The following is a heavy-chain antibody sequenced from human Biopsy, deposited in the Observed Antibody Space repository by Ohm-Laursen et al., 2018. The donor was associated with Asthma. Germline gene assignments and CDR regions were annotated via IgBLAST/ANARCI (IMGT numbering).Heavy chain of an antibody. CDR2: ISYTGNT. CDR1: GGSMSSSSYS. V-gene: IGHV4-39*01. Sequence: SQTLSLTWSVSGGSMSSSSYSWGWIRQPPGKGLEWIGSISYTGNTDIPSLRSRVTLSVDTSKNNFSLKLTSVTAADTAVFYRARHWNWGSFFDYWGQGMLVTVSS. CDR3: ARHWNWGSFFDY. D-gene: IGHD7-27*01. J-gene: IGHJ4*02.